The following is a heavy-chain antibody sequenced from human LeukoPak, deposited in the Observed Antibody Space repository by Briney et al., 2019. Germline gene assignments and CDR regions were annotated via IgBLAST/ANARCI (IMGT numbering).Heavy chain of an antibody. D-gene: IGHD5-12*01. CDR2: INPDGHGS. V-gene: IGHV1-2*02. CDR3: VTSRYSGHDLGY. Sequence: ASVKVSCKTPQYLFANYYIHWVRQAPGHGLEWLGRINPDGHGSSYARKILGRVIMTTDTSINTAYMELSILTYDDTAVYFCVTSRYSGHDLGYWGQGTLVTVSS. J-gene: IGHJ4*02. CDR1: QYLFANYY.